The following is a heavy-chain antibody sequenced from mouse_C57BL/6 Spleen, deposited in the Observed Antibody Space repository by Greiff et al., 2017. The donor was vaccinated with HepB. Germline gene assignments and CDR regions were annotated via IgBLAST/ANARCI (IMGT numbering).Heavy chain of an antibody. Sequence: DVKLVESGGGLVKPGGSLKLSCAASGFTFSDYGMHWVCQAPEKGLEWVAYISSGSSTSYYADTVKGRFTISRDKAKNTLFLQMTSLRSEDTAMYYCARNDYDDYAMDYWGQGTSVTVSS. CDR1: GFTFSDYG. J-gene: IGHJ4*01. V-gene: IGHV5-17*01. CDR2: ISSGSSTS. D-gene: IGHD2-4*01. CDR3: ARNDYDDYAMDY.